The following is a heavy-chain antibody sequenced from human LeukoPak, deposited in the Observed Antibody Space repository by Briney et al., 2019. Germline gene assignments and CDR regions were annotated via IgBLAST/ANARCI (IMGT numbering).Heavy chain of an antibody. Sequence: PSETLSLTCAVYGGSFSGYYWSWIHQPPGEGLEWIGEINDSGSTNYNPSLKSRVTISVDTSKNQFSLKLSSVTAADTAVYYCARGGYYGDYGYWGQGTLVTVSS. J-gene: IGHJ4*02. V-gene: IGHV4-34*01. D-gene: IGHD4-17*01. CDR1: GGSFSGYY. CDR2: INDSGST. CDR3: ARGGYYGDYGY.